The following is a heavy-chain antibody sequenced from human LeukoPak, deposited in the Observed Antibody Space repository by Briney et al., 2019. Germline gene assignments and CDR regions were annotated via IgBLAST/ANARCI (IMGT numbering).Heavy chain of an antibody. Sequence: GGSLRLSCAASGFTFDDYAMPWVRQAPGKGLEWVSGISWNSGSIGYADSVKGRFTISRDNAKNSLYLQMNSLRAEDTALYYCAEDRRRATVTASWYFDLWGRGTLVTVSS. J-gene: IGHJ2*01. D-gene: IGHD4-17*01. V-gene: IGHV3-9*01. CDR1: GFTFDDYA. CDR3: AEDRRRATVTASWYFDL. CDR2: ISWNSGSI.